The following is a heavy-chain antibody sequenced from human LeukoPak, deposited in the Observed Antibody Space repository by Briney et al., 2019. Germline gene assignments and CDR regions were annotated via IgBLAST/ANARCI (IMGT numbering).Heavy chain of an antibody. D-gene: IGHD4-11*01. CDR1: GGSISSYY. Sequence: SETLSLTCSVSGGSISSYYWSWTPQPPGKGLEWIGYIYYSGSTNYNPSLKSRVTISVDTSKNQFSLKLSSVTAADTAVYYCARDSSNYNYYYYYIDVWGKGTTVTVSS. V-gene: IGHV4-59*12. J-gene: IGHJ6*03. CDR3: ARDSSNYNYYYYYIDV. CDR2: IYYSGST.